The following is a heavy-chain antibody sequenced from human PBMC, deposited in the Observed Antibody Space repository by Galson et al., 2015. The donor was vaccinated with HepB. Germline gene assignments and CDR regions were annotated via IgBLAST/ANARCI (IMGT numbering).Heavy chain of an antibody. Sequence: SVKVSCKASGYTFTSYGISWVRQAPGQGLEWMGWISAYNGNTNYAQKLQGRVTMTTDTSTSTAYMELRSLRSDDTAVYYCARANIAAAGTNYYYMDVWGKGTTVTVSS. CDR2: ISAYNGNT. CDR3: ARANIAAAGTNYYYMDV. D-gene: IGHD6-13*01. CDR1: GYTFTSYG. V-gene: IGHV1-18*04. J-gene: IGHJ6*03.